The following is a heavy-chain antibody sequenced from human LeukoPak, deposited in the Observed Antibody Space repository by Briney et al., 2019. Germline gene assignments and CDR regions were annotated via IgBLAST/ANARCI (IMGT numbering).Heavy chain of an antibody. V-gene: IGHV3-30*02. CDR3: AKDVYYYDSSGYLFDY. D-gene: IGHD3-22*01. CDR2: IRYDGSNK. J-gene: IGHJ4*02. Sequence: GSLRLSCAASGFTFSSYGMHWVRQAPGKGLEWVAFIRYDGSNKYYADSVKGRFTISRDNSKNTLYLQMNSLRAEDTAVYYCAKDVYYYDSSGYLFDYWGQGTLVTVSS. CDR1: GFTFSSYG.